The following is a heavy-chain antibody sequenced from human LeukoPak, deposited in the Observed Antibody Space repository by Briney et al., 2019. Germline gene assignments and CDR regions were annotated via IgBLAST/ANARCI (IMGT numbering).Heavy chain of an antibody. D-gene: IGHD4-11*01. V-gene: IGHV1-18*01. CDR3: ARRHDYSNYWGYSGYDLGYFDY. CDR2: ISAYNGNT. J-gene: IGHJ4*02. Sequence: ASVKVSCKASGYTFTSYGISWVRQAPGQGLEWMGWISAYNGNTNYAQKLQGRVTMTTDTSTSTAYMELRSLRSDDTAVYYCARRHDYSNYWGYSGYDLGYFDYWGQGTLVTVSS. CDR1: GYTFTSYG.